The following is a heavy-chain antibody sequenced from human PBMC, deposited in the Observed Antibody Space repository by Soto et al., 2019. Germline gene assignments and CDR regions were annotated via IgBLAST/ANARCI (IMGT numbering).Heavy chain of an antibody. D-gene: IGHD5-18*01. CDR3: ANADTAMVTGGFDY. CDR1: GFTFSSYG. V-gene: IGHV3-30*18. J-gene: IGHJ4*02. CDR2: ISYDGSNK. Sequence: GGSLRLSCAASGFTFSSYGMHWVRQAPGKGLEWVAVISYDGSNKYYADSVKGRFTISRDNSKNTLYLQMNSLRAEDTAVYYCANADTAMVTGGFDYCGQGTLDTVSS.